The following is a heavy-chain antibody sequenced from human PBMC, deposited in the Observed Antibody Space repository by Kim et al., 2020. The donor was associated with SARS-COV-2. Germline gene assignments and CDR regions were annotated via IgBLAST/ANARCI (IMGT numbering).Heavy chain of an antibody. V-gene: IGHV5-51*01. D-gene: IGHD6-13*01. Sequence: GESLKISCKGSGYSFTSYWIGWVRQMPGKGLEWMGIIYPGDSDTRYSPSFQGQVTISADKSISTAYLQWSSLKASDTAMYYCARHITAAAGYNWFDPWGQGTLVTVSS. CDR3: ARHITAAAGYNWFDP. J-gene: IGHJ5*02. CDR1: GYSFTSYW. CDR2: IYPGDSDT.